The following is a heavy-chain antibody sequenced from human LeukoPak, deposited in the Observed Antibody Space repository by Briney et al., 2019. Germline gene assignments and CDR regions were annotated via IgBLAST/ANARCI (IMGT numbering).Heavy chain of an antibody. V-gene: IGHV3-48*03. CDR1: GFTFSSYE. J-gene: IGHJ4*02. CDR3: ASGRSYYGSGSDY. CDR2: ISSSGSTI. Sequence: GGSLRLSCAASGFTFSSYEMNWVRQAPGKGLEWVSYISSSGSTIYYADSVKGRFTISRDNAKNSLYLQMNSLRAEDTAVYYCASGRSYYGSGSDYWGQGTLVTVSS. D-gene: IGHD3-10*01.